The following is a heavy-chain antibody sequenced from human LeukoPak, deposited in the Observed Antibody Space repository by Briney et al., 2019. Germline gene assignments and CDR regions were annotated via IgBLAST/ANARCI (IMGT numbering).Heavy chain of an antibody. D-gene: IGHD3-22*01. Sequence: GASVKVSCKASGGTFSSYAISWVRQAPGQGLEWMGRIIPILGIANYAQKFQGRVTITADKSTSTAYMELSSLRSEDTAVYYCARGLYYYDSSGYYRAPYYFDYWGQGTLVTVSS. CDR2: IIPILGIA. J-gene: IGHJ4*02. CDR1: GGTFSSYA. CDR3: ARGLYYYDSSGYYRAPYYFDY. V-gene: IGHV1-69*04.